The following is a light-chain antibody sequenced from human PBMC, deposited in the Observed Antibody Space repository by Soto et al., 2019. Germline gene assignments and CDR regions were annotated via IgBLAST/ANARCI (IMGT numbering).Light chain of an antibody. CDR1: QTVSANY. V-gene: IGKV3-20*01. J-gene: IGKJ4*01. Sequence: EIVLTQSPGALSLSPGERATLSCRASQTVSANYSACNQQKPGQAPSPLIYGASTGATGIPDRFSGSGSGTDFTLTISSLEPEDFAVYYCQQYGGSPRVSFGGGTKVEIK. CDR2: GAS. CDR3: QQYGGSPRVS.